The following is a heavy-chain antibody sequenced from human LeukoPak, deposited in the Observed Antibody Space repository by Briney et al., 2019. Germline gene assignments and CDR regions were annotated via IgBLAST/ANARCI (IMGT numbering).Heavy chain of an antibody. CDR3: ARITMVRGVMRYGMDV. CDR2: IYYSGST. J-gene: IGHJ6*02. CDR1: GGSISSSSYY. D-gene: IGHD3-10*01. Sequence: SETLSLTCTVSGGSISSSSYYWGWIRQPPGKGLEWIGSIYYSGSTYYNPSLKSRVTISVDTSKNQFSLKLSSVTAADTAVYHCARITMVRGVMRYGMDVWGQGTTVTVSS. V-gene: IGHV4-39*07.